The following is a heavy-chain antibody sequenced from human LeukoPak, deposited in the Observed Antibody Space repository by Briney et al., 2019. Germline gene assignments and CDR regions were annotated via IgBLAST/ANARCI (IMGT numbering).Heavy chain of an antibody. J-gene: IGHJ3*02. CDR3: ARAGEMATMGAFDI. D-gene: IGHD5-24*01. Sequence: SETLSLTCAVYGGSFSGYYWSWIRQPPGKGLEWIGEINHSGSTNYNPSLKSRVTISVDTSKNQFSLKLSSVTAADTAVYYCARAGEMATMGAFDIWGQGTMVTVSS. CDR2: INHSGST. V-gene: IGHV4-34*01. CDR1: GGSFSGYY.